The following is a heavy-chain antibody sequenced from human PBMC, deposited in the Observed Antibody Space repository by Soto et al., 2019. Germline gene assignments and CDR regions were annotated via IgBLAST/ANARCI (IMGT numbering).Heavy chain of an antibody. CDR1: GGSISSYY. CDR2: IYYSGST. V-gene: IGHV4-59*08. J-gene: IGHJ4*02. CDR3: ARHPFEYGSGWYVDY. D-gene: IGHD6-19*01. Sequence: PSETLSLTCTVSGGSISSYYWSWIRQPPGKGLEWIGYIYYSGSTNYNPSLKSRVTISVDTSKNQFSLKLSSVTAADTAVYYCARHPFEYGSGWYVDYGGQGTLVTVSS.